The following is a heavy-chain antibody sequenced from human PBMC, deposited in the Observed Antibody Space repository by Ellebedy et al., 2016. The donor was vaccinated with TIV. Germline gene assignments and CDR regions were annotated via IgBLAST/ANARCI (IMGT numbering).Heavy chain of an antibody. V-gene: IGHV4-39*01. J-gene: IGHJ4*02. CDR1: GGSLSSTRYY. Sequence: MPSETLSLTCSVSGGSLSSTRYYWAWIRQPPGKGLEYIGSVYYSGSPYYSPSFKRRVTLSADTSKNQFSLNLRTATAADTAVYYCARTDPWQPIDDWGQGILVSVSS. CDR3: ARTDPWQPIDD. CDR2: VYYSGSP. D-gene: IGHD2-21*02.